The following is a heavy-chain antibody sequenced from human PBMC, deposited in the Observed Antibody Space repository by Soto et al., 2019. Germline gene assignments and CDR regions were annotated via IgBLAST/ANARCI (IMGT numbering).Heavy chain of an antibody. V-gene: IGHV3-21*01. CDR3: ARDLGLAGNY. CDR1: GFTFRSYA. Sequence: GGSLRLSCAASGFTFRSYAMNWVRQTQEKGLEWVSSISSTSTYTHYADSVKGRSTISRDNANNSLFLQMNSLRAEDTAIYYCARDLGLAGNYWGQGALVTVSS. CDR2: ISSTSTYT. J-gene: IGHJ4*02. D-gene: IGHD6-19*01.